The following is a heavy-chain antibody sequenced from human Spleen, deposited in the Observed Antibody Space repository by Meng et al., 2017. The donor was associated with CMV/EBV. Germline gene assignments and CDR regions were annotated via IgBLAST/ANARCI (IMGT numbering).Heavy chain of an antibody. V-gene: IGHV4-61*01. CDR2: IYYTGTT. D-gene: IGHD6-13*01. CDR3: ASSSSWRNWFDP. CDR1: GGDVSSPSHY. Sequence: SETLSLTCTVSGGDVSSPSHYWSWIRQPPGKGLEFLGYIYYTGTTNYNPSSRSRLTISIDTSENQFSLKLTPVTAADTAVYYCASSSSWRNWFDPWGQGTLVTVSS. J-gene: IGHJ5*02.